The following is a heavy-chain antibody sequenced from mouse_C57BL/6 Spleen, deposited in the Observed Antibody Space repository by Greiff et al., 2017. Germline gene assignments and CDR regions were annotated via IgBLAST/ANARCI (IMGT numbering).Heavy chain of an antibody. D-gene: IGHD1-1*01. CDR2: INPNNGGT. Sequence: EVKVVESGPELVKPGASVKMSCKASGYTFTDYNMHWVKQSHGKSLEWIGYINPNNGGTSYNQKFKGKATLTVNKSSSTAYMERRSLTSEDSAVYYCASDYGSSRYAMDYWGQGTSVTVSS. V-gene: IGHV1-22*01. CDR3: ASDYGSSRYAMDY. J-gene: IGHJ4*01. CDR1: GYTFTDYN.